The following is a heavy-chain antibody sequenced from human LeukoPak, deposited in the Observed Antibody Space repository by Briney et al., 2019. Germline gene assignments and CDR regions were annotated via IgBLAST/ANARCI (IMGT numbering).Heavy chain of an antibody. Sequence: ASVKVSCKASGYTFTNYYMHWVRQAPGQGLEWMGIINPSGGSTGYAQKFQGRFTMTRATSTTTVYMELSSLRSEDTAMYYCARDREEGYNSYYFDSWGQGTLVIVSS. J-gene: IGHJ4*02. CDR1: GYTFTNYY. V-gene: IGHV1-46*01. CDR3: ARDREEGYNSYYFDS. D-gene: IGHD5-24*01. CDR2: INPSGGST.